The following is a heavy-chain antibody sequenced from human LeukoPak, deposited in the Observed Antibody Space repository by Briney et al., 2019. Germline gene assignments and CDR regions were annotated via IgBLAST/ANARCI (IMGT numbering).Heavy chain of an antibody. Sequence: ASVKVSCKASGYTFTSYGIGWVRQAPGQGLEWMGWISAYNGNTNYAQKLQGRVTMTTDTSTSTAYMELRSLRSDDTAVYYCARDWAGPYCSGGSCYPRDFDYWGQGTLVTVSS. V-gene: IGHV1-18*01. CDR3: ARDWAGPYCSGGSCYPRDFDY. J-gene: IGHJ4*02. CDR2: ISAYNGNT. D-gene: IGHD2-15*01. CDR1: GYTFTSYG.